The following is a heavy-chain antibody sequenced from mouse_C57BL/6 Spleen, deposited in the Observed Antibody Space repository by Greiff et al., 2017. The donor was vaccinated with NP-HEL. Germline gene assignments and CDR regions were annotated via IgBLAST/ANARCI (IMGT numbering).Heavy chain of an antibody. D-gene: IGHD2-3*01. J-gene: IGHJ2*01. Sequence: EVQLQQSGPELVKPGASVKIPCKASGYTFTDYNMDWVKQSHGKSLEWIGDINPNNGGTIYNQKFKGKATLTVDKSSSTAYMELRSLTSEDTAVYYCARYDGYYYVDYWGQGTTLTVSS. CDR1: GYTFTDYN. CDR2: INPNNGGT. V-gene: IGHV1-18*01. CDR3: ARYDGYYYVDY.